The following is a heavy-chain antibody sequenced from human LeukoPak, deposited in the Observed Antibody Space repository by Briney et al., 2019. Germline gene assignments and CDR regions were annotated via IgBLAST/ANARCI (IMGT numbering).Heavy chain of an antibody. J-gene: IGHJ4*02. CDR1: GGSFSGYY. V-gene: IGHV4-59*01. D-gene: IGHD3-22*01. CDR3: ARLYYYDSSGYYGPYFDY. CDR2: IYYSGST. Sequence: PSETLSLTCAVYGGSFSGYYWSWIRQPPGKGLEWIGYIYYSGSTNYNSSLKSRVTISVDTSKNQFSLKLSSVTAADTAVYYCARLYYYDSSGYYGPYFDYWGQGSLVTVSS.